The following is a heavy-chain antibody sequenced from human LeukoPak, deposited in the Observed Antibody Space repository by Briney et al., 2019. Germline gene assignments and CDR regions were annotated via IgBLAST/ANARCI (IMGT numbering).Heavy chain of an antibody. CDR2: INHSGST. J-gene: IGHJ4*02. D-gene: IGHD6-25*01. V-gene: IGHV4-34*01. CDR3: ARGPDAAIFDY. Sequence: SETLSLTCAVYGGSFSGYYWSWIRQPPGKGLEWIGEINHSGSTNYNPSLKSRVIISVDTSKNQFSLKLSAVTAADTAVYYCARGPDAAIFDYWGQGTLVTVSS. CDR1: GGSFSGYY.